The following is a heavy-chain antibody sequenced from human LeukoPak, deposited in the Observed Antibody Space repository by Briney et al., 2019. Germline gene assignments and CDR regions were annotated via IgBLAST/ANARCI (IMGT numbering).Heavy chain of an antibody. CDR1: GFTFDDYA. V-gene: IGHV3-9*01. CDR2: ISWNSGSI. J-gene: IGHJ4*02. D-gene: IGHD3-10*01. CDR3: AKAYYSYLYYFDY. Sequence: GRSLRLSCAASGFTFDDYAMHWVRQAPGKGLEWVSGISWNSGSIGYADSVKGRFTISRDNAKNSLYLQMNSLRAEDTALYYCAKAYYSYLYYFDYWGQGTLVTVSS.